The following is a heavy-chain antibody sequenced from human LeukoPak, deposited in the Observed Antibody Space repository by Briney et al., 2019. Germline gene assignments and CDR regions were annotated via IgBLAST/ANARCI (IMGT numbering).Heavy chain of an antibody. V-gene: IGHV1-2*02. J-gene: IGHJ4*02. Sequence: GVSVKVSCKASGYTFTGYYIHWVRQAPGQGLEWMGWIDPNSGGTNYAQKFQGRVTMTRDTSISTAYMELSRLRSDDTAVYYCARDHYDDSPGTFDYWGQGTLVTVSS. CDR2: IDPNSGGT. CDR3: ARDHYDDSPGTFDY. D-gene: IGHD4-17*01. CDR1: GYTFTGYY.